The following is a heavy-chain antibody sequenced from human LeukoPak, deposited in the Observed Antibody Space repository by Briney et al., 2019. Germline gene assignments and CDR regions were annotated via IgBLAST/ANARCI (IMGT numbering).Heavy chain of an antibody. CDR2: IYYSGST. CDR3: ARGHTVGGGMDV. J-gene: IGHJ6*02. Sequence: PSETLSLTCTVSGGSISSYYGGWIRQPPGKGLEWIGYIYYSGSTNYNPSLKSRVTISVDTSKNQFSLKLSSVTAADTAVYYCARGHTVGGGMDVWGQGTTVTVSS. CDR1: GGSISSYY. D-gene: IGHD4-11*01. V-gene: IGHV4-59*01.